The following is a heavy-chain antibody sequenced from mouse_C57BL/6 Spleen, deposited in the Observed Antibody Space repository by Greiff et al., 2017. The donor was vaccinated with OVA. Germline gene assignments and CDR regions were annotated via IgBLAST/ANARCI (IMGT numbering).Heavy chain of an antibody. CDR1: GFSFNTYA. CDR3: VRNSEWFAD. CDR2: IRSKSNNYAT. V-gene: IGHV10-1*01. J-gene: IGHJ3*01. Sequence: EVKLMESGGGLVQPKGSLKLSCAASGFSFNTYAMNWVRQAPGKGLEWVARIRSKSNNYATYYADSVKDRFTISRDDSESMLYLQMNNLKTEDTAMYYFVRNSEWFADWGQGTLVTVSA.